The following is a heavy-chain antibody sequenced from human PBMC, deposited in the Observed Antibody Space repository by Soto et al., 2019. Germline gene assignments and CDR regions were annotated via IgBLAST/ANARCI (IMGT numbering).Heavy chain of an antibody. CDR3: AKGRAITVYGVDILFDY. J-gene: IGHJ4*01. V-gene: IGHV3-23*01. Sequence: GGSLRLSCKASGFSFSYYAMTWVRQAPGKGLEWVSVISGSGDNTFYAASVKGRFAISRDNSKNVLYLQMNSLSADDAAVYFCAKGRAITVYGVDILFDYWGLGTLVTVSS. CDR2: ISGSGDNT. D-gene: IGHD3-3*01. CDR1: GFSFSYYA.